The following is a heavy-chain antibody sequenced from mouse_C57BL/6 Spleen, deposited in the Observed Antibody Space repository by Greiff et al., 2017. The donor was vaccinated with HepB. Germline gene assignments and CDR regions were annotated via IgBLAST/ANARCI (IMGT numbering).Heavy chain of an antibody. V-gene: IGHV1-26*01. CDR3: ARNDLGPAWFAY. CDR2: INPNNGGT. Sequence: EVQLQQSGPELVKPGASVKISCKASGYTFTDYYMNWVKQSHGKSLEWIGDINPNNGGTSYNQKFKGKATLTVDKSSSTAYMELRSLTSEDSAVYYCARNDLGPAWFAYWGQGTLVTVSA. CDR1: GYTFTDYY. J-gene: IGHJ3*01.